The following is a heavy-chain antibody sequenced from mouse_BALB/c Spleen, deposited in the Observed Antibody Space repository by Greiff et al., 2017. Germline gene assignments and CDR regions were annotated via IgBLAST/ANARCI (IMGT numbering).Heavy chain of an antibody. V-gene: IGHV1-69*02. Sequence: QVQLQQPGAELVRPGASVKLSCKASGYTFTSYWINWVKQRPGQGLEWIGNIYPSDSYTNYNQKFKDKATLTVDKSSSTAYMQLSSPTSEDSAVYYCTRWGYYGPKYFDVWGAGTTVTVSS. J-gene: IGHJ1*01. CDR3: TRWGYYGPKYFDV. CDR2: IYPSDSYT. D-gene: IGHD1-2*01. CDR1: GYTFTSYW.